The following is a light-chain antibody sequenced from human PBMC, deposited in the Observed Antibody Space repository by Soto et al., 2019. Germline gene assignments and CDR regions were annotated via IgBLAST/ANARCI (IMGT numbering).Light chain of an antibody. Sequence: EIVLTQSPATLSLSPGERATLSCGASQSVSSSSLAWYQQKPGLAPRLLIYDASSRATGIPDRFSGSGSGTDFTLTISRLEPEDFAVYYCQQYGSSPPTFGQGTKVEIK. CDR3: QQYGSSPPT. J-gene: IGKJ1*01. CDR2: DAS. V-gene: IGKV3D-20*01. CDR1: QSVSSSS.